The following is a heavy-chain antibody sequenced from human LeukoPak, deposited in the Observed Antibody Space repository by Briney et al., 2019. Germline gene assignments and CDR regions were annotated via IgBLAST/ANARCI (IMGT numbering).Heavy chain of an antibody. CDR3: ARDQGPAMALYYYYYMDV. V-gene: IGHV3-30-3*01. J-gene: IGHJ6*03. D-gene: IGHD5-18*01. Sequence: GGSLRLSCAASGFTFSSYAMSWVRQAPGKGLEWVAVISYDGSNKYYADSVKGRFTISRDNSKNTLYLQMNSLRAEDTAVYYCARDQGPAMALYYYYYMDVWGKGTTVTVSS. CDR2: ISYDGSNK. CDR1: GFTFSSYA.